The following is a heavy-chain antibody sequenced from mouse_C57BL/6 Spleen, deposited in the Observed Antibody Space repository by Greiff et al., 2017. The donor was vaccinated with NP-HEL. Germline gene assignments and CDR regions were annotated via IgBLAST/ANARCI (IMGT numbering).Heavy chain of an antibody. D-gene: IGHD2-3*01. CDR3: ARHEDGGYDGFFWFAY. CDR2: FYPGSGSI. V-gene: IGHV1-62-2*01. J-gene: IGHJ3*01. CDR1: GYTFTEYT. Sequence: QVQLKQSGAELVKPGASVKLSCKASGYTFTEYTIHWVKQRSGQGLEWIGWFYPGSGSIKYNEKFKDKATLTADKSSSTVYMELSRLTSEDSAVYFCARHEDGGYDGFFWFAYWGQGTLVTVSA.